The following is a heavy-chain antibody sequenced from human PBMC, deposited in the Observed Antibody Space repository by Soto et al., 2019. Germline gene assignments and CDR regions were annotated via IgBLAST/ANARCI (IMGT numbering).Heavy chain of an antibody. CDR1: GFNFNTYW. D-gene: IGHD1-26*01. J-gene: IGHJ4*02. V-gene: IGHV3-74*01. CDR3: TRDGGGRYYGGFDN. CDR2: INNDGTNT. Sequence: GGSLRLSCEISGFNFNTYWMHWVRQAPGEGLVWVSRINNDGTNTDYADSVKGRFTISRDNAKKTLYLDMSGLRVDDTAVYYCTRDGGGRYYGGFDNWGQGTLVTVSS.